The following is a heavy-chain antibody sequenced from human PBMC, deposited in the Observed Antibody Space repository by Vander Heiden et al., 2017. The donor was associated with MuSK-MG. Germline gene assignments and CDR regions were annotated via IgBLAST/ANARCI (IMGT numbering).Heavy chain of an antibody. D-gene: IGHD1-7*01. CDR3: VKDKGRYVELRLGYYFDY. Sequence: EVHLVESGGGLAQPGRSLTLSCAASGFSFEAYAMTWVRQAPGKGLEWVSGISWNSGYIAYADSVKDRFTISRDNAKNSLYLQMNSLRPDDTALYHCVKDKGRYVELRLGYYFDYWGQGSLVTVSS. V-gene: IGHV3-9*01. CDR1: GFSFEAYA. CDR2: ISWNSGYI. J-gene: IGHJ4*02.